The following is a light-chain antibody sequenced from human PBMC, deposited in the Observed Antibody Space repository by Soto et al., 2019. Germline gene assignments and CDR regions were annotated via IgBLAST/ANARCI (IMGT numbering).Light chain of an antibody. V-gene: IGLV2-14*03. CDR1: SSDVGACNY. J-gene: IGLJ2*01. CDR2: DVS. Sequence: QTVLTQPASVSGSPGESITISCTGTSSDVGACNYVSWYQQHPGKAPKLMIYDVSNRPSGVSNRFSGSKSGNTASLTISGLQAEDEADYYCSSYTSTNSLFGGGTQLTVL. CDR3: SSYTSTNSL.